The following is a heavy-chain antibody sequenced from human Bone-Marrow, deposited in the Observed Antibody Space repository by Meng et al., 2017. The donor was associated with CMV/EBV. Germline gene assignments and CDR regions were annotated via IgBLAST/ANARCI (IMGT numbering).Heavy chain of an antibody. CDR1: GGSISSSSYY. CDR2: IYYSGST. J-gene: IGHJ3*02. Sequence: SETLSLPCTVSGGSISSSSYYWGWIRQPPGKGLEWIGSIYYSGSTYYNPSLKSRVTISVDTSKNQFNLTLSSVTAADTAVYYCARDLSSSRTIFGVVIGVYDIWGQGTMVTVSS. V-gene: IGHV4-39*06. CDR3: ARDLSSSRTIFGVVIGVYDI. D-gene: IGHD3-3*01.